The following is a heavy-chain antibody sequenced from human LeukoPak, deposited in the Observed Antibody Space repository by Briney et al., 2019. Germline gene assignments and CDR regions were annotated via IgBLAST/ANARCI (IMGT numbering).Heavy chain of an antibody. CDR1: GLIFRSYW. Sequence: GGSLRLSCEVSGLIFRSYWMSWVRQAPGKGLEWVANINQDGSEKYFVDSVRGRFTISRDNAKSSLHLQMNTLRAEDTAVYYCARERDGRFFDYWGQGTLVSVSS. D-gene: IGHD5-24*01. J-gene: IGHJ4*02. CDR2: INQDGSEK. CDR3: ARERDGRFFDY. V-gene: IGHV3-7*01.